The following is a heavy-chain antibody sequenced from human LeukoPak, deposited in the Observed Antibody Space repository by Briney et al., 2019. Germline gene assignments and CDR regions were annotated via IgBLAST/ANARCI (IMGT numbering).Heavy chain of an antibody. Sequence: GGSLTLFCAPSGFTFSNYRMHLARQAPGGGLEWVSSISSSSIYIYYAHSLKGRFTISRDNAKNSLYLQMNSLRAEAAAVYYCARSSRELGGYAPWELIPPFDYWGQGTLVTFSS. CDR2: ISSSSIYI. CDR3: ARSSRELGGYAPWELIPPFDY. CDR1: GFTFSNYR. J-gene: IGHJ4*02. V-gene: IGHV3-21*01. D-gene: IGHD1-7*01.